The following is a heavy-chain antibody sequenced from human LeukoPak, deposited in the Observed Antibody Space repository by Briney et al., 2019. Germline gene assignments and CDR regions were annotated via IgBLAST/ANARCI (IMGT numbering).Heavy chain of an antibody. CDR1: GFTFDDYA. CDR3: ARDWNYYYMDV. Sequence: PGGSLRLSCAASGFTFDDYAMHWVRQAPGKGLEWVSGISWNSGSIGYADSVKGRFTISRDNAKNSLYLQMNSLRAEDTAVYYCARDWNYYYMDVWGKGTTVTVSS. CDR2: ISWNSGSI. J-gene: IGHJ6*03. V-gene: IGHV3-9*01.